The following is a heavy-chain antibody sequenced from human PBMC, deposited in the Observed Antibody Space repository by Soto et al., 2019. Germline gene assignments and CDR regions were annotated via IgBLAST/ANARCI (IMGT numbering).Heavy chain of an antibody. CDR3: ARGRASGSYYLLDY. CDR2: INPNRGNI. CDR1: GNTFTSYD. D-gene: IGHD3-10*01. Sequence: ASVKVSCKAAGNTFTSYDINWVRQATGHGLEWMGWINPNRGNIGYAQRFQGRVTITRDTAIRTAYMEVSRLRADDTAVYYWARGRASGSYYLLDYWGQGTLVTVSS. V-gene: IGHV1-8*01. J-gene: IGHJ4*02.